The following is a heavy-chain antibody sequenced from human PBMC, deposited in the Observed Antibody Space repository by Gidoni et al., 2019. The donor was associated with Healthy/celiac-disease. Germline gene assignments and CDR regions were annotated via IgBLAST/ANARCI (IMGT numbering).Heavy chain of an antibody. V-gene: IGHV3-21*01. CDR1: ASTFSSYS. CDR2: ISSSSSYI. Sequence: EVQLVESGGGLVKPGGSLRLSCAASASTFSSYSMNWVRQAPGKGLGWVSSISSSSSYIYYADSVKGRFTIARDNAKNSLYLQMNSLRAEDTAVYYCARDQAYPGSYFDYWGQGTLVTVSS. D-gene: IGHD1-26*01. CDR3: ARDQAYPGSYFDY. J-gene: IGHJ4*02.